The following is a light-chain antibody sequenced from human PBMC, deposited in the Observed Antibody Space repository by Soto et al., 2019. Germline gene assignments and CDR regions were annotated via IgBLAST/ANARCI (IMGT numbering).Light chain of an antibody. CDR2: GAS. V-gene: IGKV3-20*01. CDR3: QQYGNLIT. J-gene: IGKJ5*01. CDR1: QSVSSN. Sequence: EIVMTQSPATLSVSPGERATPSCRASQSVSSNLAWYQQKLGQAPRLLIYGASSRATGIPDRFSGSGSGTDFTLTISRLEPEDFAVYYCQQYGNLITFGQGTRLEIK.